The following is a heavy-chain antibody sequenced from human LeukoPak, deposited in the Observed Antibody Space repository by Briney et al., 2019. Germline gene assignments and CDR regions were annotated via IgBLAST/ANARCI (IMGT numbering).Heavy chain of an antibody. D-gene: IGHD1-14*01. Sequence: ASVKVSCKASGYTFTGYYMHWVRQAPGQGLEWMGWINPSSGGTNYAQKFQGRVTMTRDTSISTAYMELSRLRSDDTAVYYCAAEADRGYYFDYRGQGTLVTVSS. CDR3: AAEADRGYYFDY. J-gene: IGHJ4*02. V-gene: IGHV1-2*02. CDR1: GYTFTGYY. CDR2: INPSSGGT.